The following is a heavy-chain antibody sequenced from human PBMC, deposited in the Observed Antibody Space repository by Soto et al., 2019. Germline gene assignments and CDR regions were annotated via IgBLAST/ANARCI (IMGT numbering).Heavy chain of an antibody. Sequence: SETLSLTCTVSGGSISSYYWSWIRQPPGKGLEWIGYIYYSGSTNYNPSLKSRDTISVDTSKNQYSLKLSSVTAADTAVYYCARDSNYFWSGYGDYYYYGMDVWGQGTTVTVSS. V-gene: IGHV4-59*01. D-gene: IGHD3-3*01. CDR2: IYYSGST. CDR3: ARDSNYFWSGYGDYYYYGMDV. CDR1: GGSISSYY. J-gene: IGHJ6*02.